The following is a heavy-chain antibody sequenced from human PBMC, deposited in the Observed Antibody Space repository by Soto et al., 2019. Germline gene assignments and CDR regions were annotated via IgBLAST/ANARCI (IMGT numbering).Heavy chain of an antibody. J-gene: IGHJ6*03. Sequence: GGSLRLSCAASGFSFSSYGMHWVRQAPGKGLEWVALVWYDGSNEYYTGSVKGRLTISRDNSKNTLYLQMNSLRVEDTAVYYCARGIGHYYYYMDVWGKGTTVTVSS. V-gene: IGHV3-33*01. CDR3: ARGIGHYYYYMDV. CDR1: GFSFSSYG. CDR2: VWYDGSNE. D-gene: IGHD1-26*01.